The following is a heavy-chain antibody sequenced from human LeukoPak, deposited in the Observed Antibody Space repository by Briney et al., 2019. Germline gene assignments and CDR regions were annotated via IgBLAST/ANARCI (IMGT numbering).Heavy chain of an antibody. CDR1: GGSISSHY. CDR3: ARDGGPNNWFDP. CDR2: IYYSGST. J-gene: IGHJ5*02. D-gene: IGHD2-15*01. V-gene: IGHV4-59*11. Sequence: SETLSLTRTVSGGSISSHYWSWIRQPPGKGLEWIGYIYYSGSTNYNPSLKSRVTISVDTSKNQFSLKLSSVTAADTAVYYCARDGGPNNWFDPWGQGTLVTVSS.